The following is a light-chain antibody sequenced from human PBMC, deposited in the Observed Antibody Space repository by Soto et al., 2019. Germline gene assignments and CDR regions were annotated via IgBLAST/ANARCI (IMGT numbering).Light chain of an antibody. V-gene: IGKV1-17*03. CDR2: TTS. CDR1: QNIGSS. CDR3: LQHDSYPRT. J-gene: IGKJ3*01. Sequence: DIQMTQSPSAMSASVGDRVTITCRASQNIGSSLAWFQQKPGKVPKRLIYTTSTLESGVPSRFSGSGSVTEFTLTISSLQPEDFATYSCLQHDSYPRTFGPGTKVDIK.